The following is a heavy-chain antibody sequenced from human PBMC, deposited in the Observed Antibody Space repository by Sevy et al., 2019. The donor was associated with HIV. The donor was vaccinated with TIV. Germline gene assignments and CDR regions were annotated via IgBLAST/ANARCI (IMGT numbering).Heavy chain of an antibody. J-gene: IGHJ3*02. CDR2: ISYDGSNK. CDR1: GFTFSSYG. V-gene: IGHV3-30*18. D-gene: IGHD3-3*01. Sequence: GGSLRLSCAASGFTFSSYGMHWVRQAPGKGLEWVAVISYDGSNKYYADSVKGRFTISRDNSKNTLYLQMNSLRAEDTAVYYCAKDSIVIRFLEWLWGAFDIWGQGTMVTVSS. CDR3: AKDSIVIRFLEWLWGAFDI.